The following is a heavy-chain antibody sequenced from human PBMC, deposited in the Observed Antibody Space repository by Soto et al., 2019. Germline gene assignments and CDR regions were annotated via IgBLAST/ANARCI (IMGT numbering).Heavy chain of an antibody. D-gene: IGHD1-26*01. Sequence: QVRLVQSGAEVKKPGASVKVSCKASGYTFTSYAMHWVRQAPGQRLEWMGWINAGNGNTKYSQKFQGRVTITRDTSASTAYMELSSLRSEDTAVYYCARVGRQTDAFDIWGQGTMVTVSS. J-gene: IGHJ3*02. CDR3: ARVGRQTDAFDI. CDR2: INAGNGNT. V-gene: IGHV1-3*01. CDR1: GYTFTSYA.